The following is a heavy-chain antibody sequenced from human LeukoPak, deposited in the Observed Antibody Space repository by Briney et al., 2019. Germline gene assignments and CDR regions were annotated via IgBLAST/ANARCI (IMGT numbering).Heavy chain of an antibody. D-gene: IGHD3-10*01. CDR2: ISYDGSNK. V-gene: IGHV3-30*18. CDR1: GFTLSSYG. Sequence: GGSLRLSCAASGFTLSSYGVHWVRHAPGKGLEWVEVISYDGSNKYYADSVEGRYTISRDNSKNSLYLQMNSLRAEDTAVYYCAKDLWFGESYYFDYWAREPWSPSPQ. CDR3: AKDLWFGESYYFDY. J-gene: IGHJ4*02.